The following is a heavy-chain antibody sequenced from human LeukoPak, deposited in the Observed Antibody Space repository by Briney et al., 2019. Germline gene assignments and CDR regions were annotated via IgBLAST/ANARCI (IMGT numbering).Heavy chain of an antibody. D-gene: IGHD3-10*01. J-gene: IGHJ6*02. CDR1: GFTFSSYS. CDR2: ISSSSSYI. V-gene: IGHV3-21*01. Sequence: GGSLRLSCAASGFTFSSYSMNWVRQAPGKGLEWVSSISSSSSYIYYADSVKGRFTISRDNAKNSLYLQMNSLRAEDTAVYYCARARGVIIHYYYYGMDVWGQGTTVTVSS. CDR3: ARARGVIIHYYYYGMDV.